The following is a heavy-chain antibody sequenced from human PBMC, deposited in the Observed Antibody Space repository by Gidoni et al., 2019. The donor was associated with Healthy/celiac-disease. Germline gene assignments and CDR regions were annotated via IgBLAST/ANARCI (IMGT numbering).Heavy chain of an antibody. CDR3: ARAWGGYSGYD. D-gene: IGHD5-12*01. J-gene: IGHJ4*02. Sequence: EVQLVESGGGLVQPGGSLSLSCAASGFTVSSNYMSWVPQAPGKGLEWVSVSYSGGSTYDAEAVKGRFNISRHNSKNTLYLKMNSLRAEETAVYDCARAWGGYSGYDWGKGTLVTVSS. CDR2: SYSGGST. CDR1: GFTVSSNY. V-gene: IGHV3-53*04.